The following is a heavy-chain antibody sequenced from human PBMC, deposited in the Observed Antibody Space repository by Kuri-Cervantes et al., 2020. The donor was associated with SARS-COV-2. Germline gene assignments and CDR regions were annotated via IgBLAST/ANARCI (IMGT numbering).Heavy chain of an antibody. V-gene: IGHV1-18*01. CDR3: ARDEGIAAAGPNYYYYGMDV. CDR2: SNAGNGNT. D-gene: IGHD6-13*01. Sequence: ASVKVSCKASGYTFTSYGISWVRQAPGQGLEWMGWSNAGNGNTKYSQEFQGRVTITRDTSASTAYMELSSLRSEDTAVYYCARDEGIAAAGPNYYYYGMDVWGQGTTVTVSS. J-gene: IGHJ6*02. CDR1: GYTFTSYG.